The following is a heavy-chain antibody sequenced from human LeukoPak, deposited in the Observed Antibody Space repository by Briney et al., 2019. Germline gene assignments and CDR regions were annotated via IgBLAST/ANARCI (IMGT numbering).Heavy chain of an antibody. CDR1: GYTFTSYD. V-gene: IGHV1-8*01. Sequence: ASVKVSCKASGYTFTSYDINWVRQATGQGLEWMGWMNPNSGNTGYAQKFQGRVTMTRNTSISTAYMELSSLRSEDTAVYYCARVLRVSRRLGGLSFHYWGQGTLVTVSS. D-gene: IGHD3-16*02. J-gene: IGHJ4*02. CDR3: ARVLRVSRRLGGLSFHY. CDR2: MNPNSGNT.